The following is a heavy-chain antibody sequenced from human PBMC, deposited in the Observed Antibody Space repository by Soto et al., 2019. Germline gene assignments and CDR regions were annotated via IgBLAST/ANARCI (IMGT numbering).Heavy chain of an antibody. J-gene: IGHJ6*02. CDR3: ARHNGPLYVGYYYDMDV. V-gene: IGHV4-39*01. CDR2: IYYSGYT. D-gene: IGHD3-16*01. CDR1: GGSISSSSYY. Sequence: QLQLQESGPGLVKPSETLSLTCTVSGGSISSSSYYWGWIRQPPGKGLEWIGSIYYSGYTYYNPSLKGRVNISVDTSKNQFSLKRSSVTAADTAVYYCARHNGPLYVGYYYDMDVWGQGTTVTVSS.